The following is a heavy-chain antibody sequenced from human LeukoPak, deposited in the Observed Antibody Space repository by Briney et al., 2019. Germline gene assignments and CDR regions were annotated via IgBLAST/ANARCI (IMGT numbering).Heavy chain of an antibody. Sequence: GESLKISCKGSGYNFTNYWIGWVRQMPGKGLEWMGIIYPGDSDTRYSPSFQGQVTISAGKSISTAYLQWSSLKASDTAMYFCARHVHSSGFTLDYWGQGTLVTVSS. CDR3: ARHVHSSGFTLDY. CDR1: GYNFTNYW. V-gene: IGHV5-51*01. CDR2: IYPGDSDT. J-gene: IGHJ4*02. D-gene: IGHD6-19*01.